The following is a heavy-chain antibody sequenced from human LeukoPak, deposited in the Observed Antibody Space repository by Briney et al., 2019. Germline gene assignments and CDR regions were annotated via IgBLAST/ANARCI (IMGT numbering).Heavy chain of an antibody. J-gene: IGHJ5*02. CDR2: ISYDGSNK. CDR3: ARDQVAAGYVDRFDP. V-gene: IGHV3-30-3*01. CDR1: GFTFSSYA. D-gene: IGHD2-15*01. Sequence: GRSLRLSCAASGFTFSSYAMHWVRQAPGKGLEWVAVISYDGSNKYYADSVKGRFTISRDNSKNTLYLQMNSLRAEDTAVYYCARDQVAAGYVDRFDPWGQGTLVTVSS.